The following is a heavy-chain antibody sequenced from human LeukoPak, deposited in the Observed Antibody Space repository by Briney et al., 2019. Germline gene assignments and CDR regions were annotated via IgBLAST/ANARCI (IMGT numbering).Heavy chain of an antibody. CDR2: INLDGSQK. CDR1: GFTFSNYG. CDR3: ARKRPNYFDY. Sequence: GGSLRLSCAASGFTFSNYGMAWVRQAPGKGPEWVANINLDGSQKYYVDSMKGRFTISRDNAENSLYLQMNSLRAEDTALYYCARKRPNYFDYWGQGTLVTVSS. V-gene: IGHV3-7*01. J-gene: IGHJ4*02.